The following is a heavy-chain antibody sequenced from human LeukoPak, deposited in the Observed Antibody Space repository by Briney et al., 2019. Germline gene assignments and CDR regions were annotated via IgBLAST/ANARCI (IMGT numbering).Heavy chain of an antibody. CDR2: LYSSGNT. V-gene: IGHV4-59*08. J-gene: IGHJ4*02. CDR1: GGSISSYY. Sequence: PSETLSLTCTVSGGSISSYYWSWIRQPPAKGLEWIGSLYSSGNTNYNPALKSRVTISLDTSKNQFSLKLSSVTAADTAVYYWARGSSPFDYWGQGTLVTVSS. CDR3: ARGSSPFDY.